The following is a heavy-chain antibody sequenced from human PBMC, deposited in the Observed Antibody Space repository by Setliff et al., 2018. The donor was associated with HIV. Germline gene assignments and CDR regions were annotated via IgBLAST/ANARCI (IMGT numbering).Heavy chain of an antibody. J-gene: IGHJ4*02. CDR3: ARGGATRPDY. CDR1: GFTFRTYD. V-gene: IGHV3-48*01. Sequence: GGSLRLSCAASGFTFRTYDMSWVRQAPGKGLEWVSYVSSTSGNINYADSVKGRFTISRDNAKSSLYLQMNSLRAEDTAVYYCARGGATRPDYWGQGTLVTVSS. D-gene: IGHD1-26*01. CDR2: VSSTSGNI.